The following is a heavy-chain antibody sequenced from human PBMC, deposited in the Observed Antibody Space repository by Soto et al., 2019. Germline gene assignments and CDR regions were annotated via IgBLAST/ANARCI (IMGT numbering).Heavy chain of an antibody. D-gene: IGHD4-17*01. J-gene: IGHJ6*02. Sequence: QVQLVQSGAEVKKPGSSVKVSCNASGGTFSSYAISWVRQAPGQGLEWMGGIIPIFGTANYAQKFQGRVTITADESTSTAYMELSSLRSEDTAVYYCARDPIRGGDYYYYYGMDAWGQGTTVTVSS. V-gene: IGHV1-69*01. CDR3: ARDPIRGGDYYYYYGMDA. CDR1: GGTFSSYA. CDR2: IIPIFGTA.